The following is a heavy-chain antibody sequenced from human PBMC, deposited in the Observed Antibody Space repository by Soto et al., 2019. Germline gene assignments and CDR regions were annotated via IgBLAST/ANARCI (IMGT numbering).Heavy chain of an antibody. J-gene: IGHJ4*02. CDR1: GGSISSSSYY. Sequence: PSETLSLTSTVSGGSISSSSYYWGWIRQPPGKGLEWIGSIYYSGSTYYNPSLKSRVTISVDTSKNQFSLKLSSVTAADTAVYYCARQPPYGDYGPTGVDYWGQGTLVTVSS. CDR2: IYYSGST. V-gene: IGHV4-39*01. CDR3: ARQPPYGDYGPTGVDY. D-gene: IGHD4-17*01.